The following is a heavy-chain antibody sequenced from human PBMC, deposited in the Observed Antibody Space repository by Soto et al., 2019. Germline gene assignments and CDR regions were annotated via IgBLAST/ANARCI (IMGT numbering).Heavy chain of an antibody. CDR1: GFTFSSYA. J-gene: IGHJ4*02. Sequence: GGSLRLSCAASGFTFSSYAMHWVRQAPGKGLEWVAVISYDGSNKYYADSVKGRFTISRDNSKNTLYLQMNSLRAEDTAVYYCARDSPGGEFDYWGQGTLVTVSS. D-gene: IGHD3-10*01. V-gene: IGHV3-30-3*01. CDR3: ARDSPGGEFDY. CDR2: ISYDGSNK.